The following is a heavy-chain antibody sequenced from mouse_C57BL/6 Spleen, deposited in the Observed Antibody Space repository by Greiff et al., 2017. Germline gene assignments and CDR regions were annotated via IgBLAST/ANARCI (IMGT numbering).Heavy chain of an antibody. Sequence: QVQLQQPGAELVRPGSSVKLSCKASGYTFTSYWMHWVKQRPIQGLEWIGNIDPSDSETHYNQQFKDKATLTVDKSSSTAYMQLSSLTSEDSAVYYCAREGAHYDYAGLVAYGGQGTLVTVSA. CDR3: AREGAHYDYAGLVAY. D-gene: IGHD2-4*01. V-gene: IGHV1-52*01. CDR2: IDPSDSET. CDR1: GYTFTSYW. J-gene: IGHJ3*01.